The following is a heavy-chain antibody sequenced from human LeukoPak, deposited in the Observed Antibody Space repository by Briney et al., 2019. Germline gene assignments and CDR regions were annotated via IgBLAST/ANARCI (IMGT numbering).Heavy chain of an antibody. CDR2: IKTKTDGGTT. D-gene: IGHD1-14*01. CDR3: TTPMYNPNAVDMAV. Sequence: PGGSLRLSCAASGFTFSSVWVNWVRQAPGKGVGLVWQIKTKTDGGTTDYAAPVKGRFTISRDDSKNTLYLQMNSLKTEDTAVYYCTTPMYNPNAVDMAVWGQGTTVTVSS. CDR1: GFTFSSVW. V-gene: IGHV3-15*01. J-gene: IGHJ6*01.